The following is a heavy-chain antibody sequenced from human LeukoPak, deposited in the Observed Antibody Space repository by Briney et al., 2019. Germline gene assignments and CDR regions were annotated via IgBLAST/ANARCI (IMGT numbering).Heavy chain of an antibody. J-gene: IGHJ4*02. D-gene: IGHD6-19*01. CDR1: GVSVTSFF. Sequence: SETLSLTCTVSGVSVTSFFWTWIRQSPGKGLEWIGYIYYTGSTNYNPTLESRITMSIDTSKNQFSLNLSSVTTTDTAIYYCARDRSSGWYLGYWGQGSLVTVSS. CDR2: IYYTGST. V-gene: IGHV4-59*02. CDR3: ARDRSSGWYLGY.